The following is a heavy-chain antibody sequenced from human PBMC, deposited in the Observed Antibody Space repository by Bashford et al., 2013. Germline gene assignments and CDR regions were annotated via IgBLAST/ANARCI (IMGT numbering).Heavy chain of an antibody. CDR1: GYTFTSYG. CDR3: ARGGESLDI. D-gene: IGHD3-10*01. CDR2: ISGYTGNTKNIYNGDT. J-gene: IGHJ3*02. Sequence: ASVKVSCKPSGYTFTSYGISWVRQAPGQGLEWMGWISGYTGNTKNIYNGDTNYAQKFQGRITMTTDTSATTAYMELRSLRSDDTAVYYCARGGESLDIVGPRDNGHRLL. V-gene: IGHV1-18*01.